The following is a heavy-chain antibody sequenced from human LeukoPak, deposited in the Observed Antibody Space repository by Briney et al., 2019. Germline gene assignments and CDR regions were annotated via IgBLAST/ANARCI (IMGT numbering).Heavy chain of an antibody. J-gene: IGHJ4*02. D-gene: IGHD6-19*01. CDR3: ARETGYSGGWYIDY. CDR2: ISYSGST. Sequence: PSETLSLTCTVSGGSISTYYWTWIRQPPGKGLEWIGYISYSGSTNYNPSLKSRVTISVDTSKNQFSLKLSSVTAADTAVYYCARETGYSGGWYIDYWGQGTLVTVSS. V-gene: IGHV4-59*01. CDR1: GGSISTYY.